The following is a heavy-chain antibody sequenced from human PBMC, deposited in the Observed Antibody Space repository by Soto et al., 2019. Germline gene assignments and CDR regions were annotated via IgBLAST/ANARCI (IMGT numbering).Heavy chain of an antibody. D-gene: IGHD2-21*02. J-gene: IGHJ6*02. Sequence: GGSLRLSCAASGFTFSSYSMNWVRQAPGKGLEWVSSISSSSSYIYYADSVKGRFTISRDNAKNSLYLQMNSLRAEDTAVYYCASTVVTKYYYYGMDVWGQGTTVTVSS. CDR2: ISSSSSYI. V-gene: IGHV3-21*01. CDR3: ASTVVTKYYYYGMDV. CDR1: GFTFSSYS.